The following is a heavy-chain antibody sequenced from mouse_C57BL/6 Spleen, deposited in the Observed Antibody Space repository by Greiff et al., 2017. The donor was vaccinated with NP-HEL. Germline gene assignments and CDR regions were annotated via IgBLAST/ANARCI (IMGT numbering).Heavy chain of an antibody. CDR2: INPGSGGT. CDR3: ARGVAGTY. J-gene: IGHJ2*01. Sequence: VQLQQSGAELVRPGTSVKVSCKASGYAFTNYLIEWVKQRPGQGLEWIGVINPGSGGTNYNEKFKSKATLTVDKSSSTAYMQLSSLTSEDSAVYYCARGVAGTYWGQGTTLTVAS. D-gene: IGHD1-1*01. V-gene: IGHV1-54*01. CDR1: GYAFTNYL.